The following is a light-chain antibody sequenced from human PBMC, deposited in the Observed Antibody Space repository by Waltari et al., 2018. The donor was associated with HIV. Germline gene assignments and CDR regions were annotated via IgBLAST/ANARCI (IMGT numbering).Light chain of an antibody. CDR3: SSYTSSSALYVV. Sequence: QSALTQPASVSGSPGQSITLSCTGTSSDVGGYNYVSWSQQHPGKAPKLMIYDVSNRPSGVSNRFSGSKSGNTASLTISGLQAEDEADYYCSSYTSSSALYVVFGGGTKLTVL. J-gene: IGLJ2*01. V-gene: IGLV2-14*03. CDR1: SSDVGGYNY. CDR2: DVS.